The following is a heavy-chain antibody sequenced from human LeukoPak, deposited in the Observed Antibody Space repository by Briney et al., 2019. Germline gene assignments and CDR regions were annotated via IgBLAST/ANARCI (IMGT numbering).Heavy chain of an antibody. D-gene: IGHD6-19*01. J-gene: IGHJ4*02. CDR2: ISSSSSYI. CDR1: GFTFSSYS. CDR3: ARDFGWGIFDY. Sequence: GGSLRLSCAASGFTFSSYSMNWVRQAPGKGLEWVSSISSSSSYIYYTDSMKGRFTISRDNAENSLYLQMNSLRAEDTAVYYCARDFGWGIFDYWGQGTLVTVSS. V-gene: IGHV3-21*01.